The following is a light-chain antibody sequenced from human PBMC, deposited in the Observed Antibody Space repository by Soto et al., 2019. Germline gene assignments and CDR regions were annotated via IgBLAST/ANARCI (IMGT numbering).Light chain of an antibody. V-gene: IGLV1-51*01. J-gene: IGLJ2*01. CDR1: SSDIGRFDY. CDR2: DND. CDR3: GTWDSTLNAVI. Sequence: QSALTQPPSASGSPGQSVTISCTGSSSDIGRFDYVSWYQQHPDKAPKLLIYDNDKRPSEIPDRFSGSKSGTSATLAITGLQTGDEVDYYCGTWDSTLNAVIFGGGTKLTVL.